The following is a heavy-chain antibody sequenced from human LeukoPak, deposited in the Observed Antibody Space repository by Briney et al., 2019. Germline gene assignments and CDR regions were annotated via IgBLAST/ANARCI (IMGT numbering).Heavy chain of an antibody. CDR2: IYYSGNT. D-gene: IGHD3-3*02. V-gene: IGHV4-61*01. Sequence: SETLSLTCTVSGGSVNSGNYYWTWIRQPPGKGLEWIGFIYYSGNTNYNPSLKSRVAISLATSKNQFSLTLSSVTAADTVVYYCARHFDAFDIWGPGTMVTVSS. CDR3: ARHFDAFDI. CDR1: GGSVNSGNYY. J-gene: IGHJ3*02.